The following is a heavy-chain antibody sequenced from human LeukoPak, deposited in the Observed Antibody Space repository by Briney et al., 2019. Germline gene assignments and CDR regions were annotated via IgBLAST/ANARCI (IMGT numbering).Heavy chain of an antibody. CDR2: IRNDGSSK. V-gene: IGHV3-30*02. CDR1: GFSFSSYG. D-gene: IGHD6-6*01. Sequence: PGGSPRHSCAASGFSFSSYGMHWVRQAPGKGLEWVAFIRNDGSSKQYTDSVKGRFTISRDNSKNTLYLQMNSLKSEDTAVYYCAKFGSSGLQGYWGQGTLVTVSS. CDR3: AKFGSSGLQGY. J-gene: IGHJ4*02.